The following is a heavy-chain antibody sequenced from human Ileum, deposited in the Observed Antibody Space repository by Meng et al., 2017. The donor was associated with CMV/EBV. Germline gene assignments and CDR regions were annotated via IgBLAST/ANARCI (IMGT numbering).Heavy chain of an antibody. CDR3: ATLGFRRIDY. J-gene: IGHJ4*02. CDR2: IKPDGSEN. CDR1: GFTFSSTW. D-gene: IGHD5-18*01. Sequence: GGSLRLSCAASGFTFSSTWMGWVRQGPGKGLEWVANIKPDGSENWSTDSVKGRFTISRDNAKNSLFLQMNSLRADDTAVYFCATLGFRRIDYWGQGTLVPVLL. V-gene: IGHV3-7*01.